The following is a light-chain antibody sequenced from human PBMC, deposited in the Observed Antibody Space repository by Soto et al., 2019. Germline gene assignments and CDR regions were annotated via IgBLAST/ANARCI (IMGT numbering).Light chain of an antibody. V-gene: IGLV2-8*01. CDR2: EVL. CDR1: KSDIGVYDF. J-gene: IGLJ1*01. CDR3: KSYAGSNTYV. Sequence: QSVLTQPPSPSGSPGPSVTISCTGTKSDIGVYDFVSWYQHLPGKAPRLIIYEVLQRPSAVPDRFSGAKSGNTASLTVSGLQAADEADYFCKSYAGSNTYVFGSGTKVTVL.